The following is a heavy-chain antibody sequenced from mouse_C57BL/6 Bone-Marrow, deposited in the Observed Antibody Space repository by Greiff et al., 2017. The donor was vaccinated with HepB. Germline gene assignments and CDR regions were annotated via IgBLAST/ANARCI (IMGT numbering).Heavy chain of an antibody. V-gene: IGHV14-4*01. CDR1: GFNIKDDY. D-gene: IGHD1-1*01. J-gene: IGHJ2*01. Sequence: VQLQQSGAELVRPGASVKLSCTASGFNIKDDYMHWVKQRPEQGLEWIGWIDPENGDTEYASKFQGKATITADTSSNPAYLPLSSLTSEDTAVYYCTTEGITTVVGYWGQGTTLTVSS. CDR3: TTEGITTVVGY. CDR2: IDPENGDT.